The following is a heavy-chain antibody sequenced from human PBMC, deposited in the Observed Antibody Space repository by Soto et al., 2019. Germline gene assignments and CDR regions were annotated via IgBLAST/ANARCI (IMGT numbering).Heavy chain of an antibody. V-gene: IGHV1-69*12. Sequence: QVQLVQSGAEVKKPGSSVKVSCKASGGTFSNYAISWVRQAPGQGLEWMGGIIPIFGTANYAQKFQGRVTINADESTSTAYMELSRLRAEDPALYYWARCEIGYCSGARCYNWFDPWGQGTLVHVSS. CDR2: IIPIFGTA. CDR1: GGTFSNYA. CDR3: ARCEIGYCSGARCYNWFDP. D-gene: IGHD2-15*01. J-gene: IGHJ5*02.